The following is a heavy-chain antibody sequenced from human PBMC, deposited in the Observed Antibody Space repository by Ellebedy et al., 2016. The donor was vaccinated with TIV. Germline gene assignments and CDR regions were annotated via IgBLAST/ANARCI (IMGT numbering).Heavy chain of an antibody. CDR1: GFTFSSYS. CDR3: ARDPFTARSSSGREGTGFDY. J-gene: IGHJ4*02. V-gene: IGHV3-48*02. CDR2: ISSSSSTI. Sequence: GESLKISXAASGFTFSSYSMNWVRQAPGKGLEWVSYISSSSSTIYYADSVEGRFTISRDNAKNSLYLQMNSLRDEDTAVYYCARDPFTARSSSGREGTGFDYWGQGTLVTVSS. D-gene: IGHD6-6*01.